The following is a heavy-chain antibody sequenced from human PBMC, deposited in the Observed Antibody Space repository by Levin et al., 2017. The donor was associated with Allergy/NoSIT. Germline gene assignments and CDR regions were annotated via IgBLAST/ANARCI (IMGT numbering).Heavy chain of an antibody. Sequence: PSETLSLTCTVSGGSISSGDYYWSWIRQPPGKGLEWIGYIYYSGNTYYNPSLKSRVTISVDTSKNQFSLKVYSVTAADTAVYYCARVKQDYGDYGPHFDYWGQGILVTVSS. D-gene: IGHD4-17*01. CDR2: IYYSGNT. V-gene: IGHV4-30-4*01. CDR3: ARVKQDYGDYGPHFDY. J-gene: IGHJ4*02. CDR1: GGSISSGDYY.